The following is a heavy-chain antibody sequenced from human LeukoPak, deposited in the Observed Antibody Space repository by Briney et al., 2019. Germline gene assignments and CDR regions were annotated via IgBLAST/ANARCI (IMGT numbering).Heavy chain of an antibody. V-gene: IGHV4-39*07. J-gene: IGHJ4*02. CDR2: IYYSGST. CDR1: GGSISSSSYY. D-gene: IGHD3-16*01. Sequence: SETLSLTCTVSGGSISSSSYYWGWIRQPPGKGLEWIGSIYYSGSTYYNPSLKSRVTISVDRSKNQFSLKLSSVTAADTAVYYCAIGGRDGRDYWGQGTLVTVSS. CDR3: AIGGRDGRDY.